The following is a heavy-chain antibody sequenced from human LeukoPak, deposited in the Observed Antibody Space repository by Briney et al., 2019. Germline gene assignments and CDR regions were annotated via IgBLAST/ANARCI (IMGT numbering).Heavy chain of an antibody. CDR2: IIPIFGTA. Sequence: GASVKVSCKASVGTFSRYAISGARHAPGQGREWMGRIIPIFGTANYAQKFQGRVTITTDESTSTAYMELSSLRSEDTAVYYCARAPLYYYDSSGYRPEYFQHWGQGTLVTVSS. V-gene: IGHV1-69*05. CDR3: ARAPLYYYDSSGYRPEYFQH. CDR1: VGTFSRYA. J-gene: IGHJ1*01. D-gene: IGHD3-22*01.